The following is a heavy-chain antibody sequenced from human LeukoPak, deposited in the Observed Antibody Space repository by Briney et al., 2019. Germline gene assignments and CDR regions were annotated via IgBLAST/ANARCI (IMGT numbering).Heavy chain of an antibody. D-gene: IGHD4-17*01. CDR2: INPNSGGT. V-gene: IGHV1-2*02. CDR1: GYTFTSYG. CDR3: ARVGTTVTTMDY. Sequence: ASVKVSCKASGYTFTSYGISWVRQAPGQGLEWMGWINPNSGGTNYAQKFQGRVTMTRDTSISTAYMELSRLRSDDTAVYYCARVGTTVTTMDYWGQGTLVTVSS. J-gene: IGHJ4*02.